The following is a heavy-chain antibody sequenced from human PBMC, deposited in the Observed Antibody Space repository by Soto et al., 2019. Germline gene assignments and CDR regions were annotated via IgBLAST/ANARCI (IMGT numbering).Heavy chain of an antibody. CDR2: ISGSGGST. J-gene: IGHJ3*02. V-gene: IGHV3-23*01. CDR3: AKVNYYDSSGYYQPDAFDI. CDR1: GFTFSSYA. Sequence: PVGSLRLSCAASGFTFSSYAMSWVRQAPGKGLEWVSAISGSGGSTYYADSVKGRFTISRDNSKNTLYLQMNSLRAEDTAVYYCAKVNYYDSSGYYQPDAFDIWGQGTMVTVSS. D-gene: IGHD3-22*01.